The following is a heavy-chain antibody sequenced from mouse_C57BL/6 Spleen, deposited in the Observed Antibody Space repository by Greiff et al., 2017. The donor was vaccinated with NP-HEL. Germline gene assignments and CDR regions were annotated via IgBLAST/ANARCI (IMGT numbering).Heavy chain of an antibody. J-gene: IGHJ1*03. CDR1: GYAFSSSW. CDR2: IYPGDGDT. CDR3: ARGGNYGYFDV. Sequence: LQQSGPELVKPGASVKISCKASGYAFSSSWMNWVKQRPGKGLEWIGRIYPGDGDTNYNGKFKGKATLTADKSSSTAYMQLSSLTSEDSAVYFCARGGNYGYFDVWGTGTTVTVSS. D-gene: IGHD2-1*01. V-gene: IGHV1-82*01.